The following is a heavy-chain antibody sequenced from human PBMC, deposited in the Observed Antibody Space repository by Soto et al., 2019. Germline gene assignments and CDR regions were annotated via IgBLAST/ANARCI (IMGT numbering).Heavy chain of an antibody. J-gene: IGHJ5*02. Sequence: ASVKVSCKASGYTFTSYGISWVRQAPGQGLEWMGWISAYNGNTNYAQKLQGRVTMTTDTSTSTAYMELRSLRSDDTAVYYCARGLEDYYCSGGSCYSVWFDPWGQGTLVTVSS. D-gene: IGHD2-15*01. CDR1: GYTFTSYG. CDR3: ARGLEDYYCSGGSCYSVWFDP. CDR2: ISAYNGNT. V-gene: IGHV1-18*01.